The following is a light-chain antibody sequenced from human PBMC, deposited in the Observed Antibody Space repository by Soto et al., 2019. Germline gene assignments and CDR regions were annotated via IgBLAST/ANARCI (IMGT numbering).Light chain of an antibody. CDR1: QTITTS. Sequence: DIQMTQSPSTLSASVGDRVTITCRASQTITTSLAWYQQKPGKAPKLLIYKASSLESGVPSRFSGSGSGTEFTLTISSLQPDDFATYYCQQYDSYSLRTFGQGPMVEI. CDR3: QQYDSYSLRT. J-gene: IGKJ1*01. V-gene: IGKV1-5*03. CDR2: KAS.